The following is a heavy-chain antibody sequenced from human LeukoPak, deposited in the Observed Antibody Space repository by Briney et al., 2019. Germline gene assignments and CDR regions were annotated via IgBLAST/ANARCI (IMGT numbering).Heavy chain of an antibody. CDR2: ISNDGGNK. CDR3: ARFTIFGVVPYAFDI. D-gene: IGHD3-3*01. V-gene: IGHV3-30*03. Sequence: GGSLRLSCAASGFTLSSFGIHWVRQAPGKGLQWVAIISNDGGNKYYADSVKGRFTISRDISNNTVYLQMNSLRAEDTAVYYCARFTIFGVVPYAFDIWGQGTMVTVSS. J-gene: IGHJ3*02. CDR1: GFTLSSFG.